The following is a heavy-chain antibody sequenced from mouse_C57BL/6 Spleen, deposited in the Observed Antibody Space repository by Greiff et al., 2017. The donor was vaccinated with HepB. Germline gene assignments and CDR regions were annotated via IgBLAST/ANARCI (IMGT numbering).Heavy chain of an antibody. V-gene: IGHV1-82*01. Sequence: VQLQQSGPELVKPGASVKISCKASGYAFSSSWMNWVKQRPGKGLEWIGRIYPGDGDTNYNGKFKGKATLTADKSSSTAYMHLSSLTSEGSAVYFCGEQELYFDYWGQGTTLTVSS. J-gene: IGHJ2*01. CDR1: GYAFSSSW. CDR3: GEQELYFDY. CDR2: IYPGDGDT.